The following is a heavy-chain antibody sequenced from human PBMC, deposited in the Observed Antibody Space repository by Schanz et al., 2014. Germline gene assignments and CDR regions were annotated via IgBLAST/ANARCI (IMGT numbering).Heavy chain of an antibody. CDR2: IRYDGRNK. CDR3: ARDGDFDY. CDR1: GFTFISYD. J-gene: IGHJ4*02. Sequence: QAQLVESGGGVVQPGRSLRLSCVASGFTFISYDIHWVRQAPGKGLEWVAVIRYDGRNKNFVDSVKGRFTISRDNSKDTLYLQMSGLTPEDTAVYYCARDGDFDYWGQGTLVTVSS. V-gene: IGHV3-33*01.